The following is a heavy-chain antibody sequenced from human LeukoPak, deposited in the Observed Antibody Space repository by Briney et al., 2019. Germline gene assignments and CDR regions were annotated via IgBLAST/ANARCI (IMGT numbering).Heavy chain of an antibody. CDR1: GFTFSAYW. Sequence: GGSLRLSCVGSGFTFSAYWMGWVRQAPGQGLEYVSHMSNDGSYTVYADSVKGRFTISRENAKNTVYLQMNSLRAEGTAVYYCARDNWGSFDYWGQGVLITVSS. CDR3: ARDNWGSFDY. J-gene: IGHJ4*02. CDR2: MSNDGSYT. D-gene: IGHD7-27*01. V-gene: IGHV3-74*01.